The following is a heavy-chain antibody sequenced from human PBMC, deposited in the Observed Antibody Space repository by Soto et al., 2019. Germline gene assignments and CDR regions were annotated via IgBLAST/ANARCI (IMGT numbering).Heavy chain of an antibody. D-gene: IGHD4-4*01. V-gene: IGHV4-59*08. CDR2: IYYSGST. CDR1: GGSISSYY. J-gene: IGHJ4*02. CDR3: ARIRSGNHLDN. Sequence: SETLSLTCTVSGGSISSYYWSWIRQPPGKGLEWSGYIYYSGSTNYNPSLKSRVTISVDTSKNQFSLNLSSVTAADTAVYYCARIRSGNHLDNWGQGTLVTVSS.